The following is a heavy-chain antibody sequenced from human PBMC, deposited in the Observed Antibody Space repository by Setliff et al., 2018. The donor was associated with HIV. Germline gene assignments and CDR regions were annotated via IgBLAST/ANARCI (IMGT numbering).Heavy chain of an antibody. V-gene: IGHV3-21*01. D-gene: IGHD2-15*01. CDR2: MSSSESYT. J-gene: IGHJ4*02. CDR3: ARLLRDIVVVVAATGYYFDY. CDR1: GFSFSNFN. Sequence: GESLKISCAASGFSFSNFNMNWVRQAPGKGLEWVSSMSSSESYTYYADSVKGRFTISRDNAKNSLYLQMSSLRAEDTAVYYCARLLRDIVVVVAATGYYFDYWGQGTLVTVSS.